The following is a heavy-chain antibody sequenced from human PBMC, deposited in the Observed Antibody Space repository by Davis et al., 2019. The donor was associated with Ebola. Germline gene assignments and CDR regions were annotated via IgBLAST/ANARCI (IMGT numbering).Heavy chain of an antibody. CDR3: ARVTNSGYDYFDY. J-gene: IGHJ4*02. Sequence: SETLSLTCTVSGGSISSYYWSWIRQPPGKGLEWIGYIYYSGSTNYNPSLKSRVTISVDTSKNQFSLKLSSVTAADTAVYYCARVTNSGYDYFDYWGQGTLVTVSS. V-gene: IGHV4-59*01. D-gene: IGHD5-12*01. CDR1: GGSISSYY. CDR2: IYYSGST.